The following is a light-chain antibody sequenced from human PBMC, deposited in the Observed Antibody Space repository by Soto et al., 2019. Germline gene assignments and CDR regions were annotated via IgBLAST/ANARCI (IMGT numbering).Light chain of an antibody. CDR3: QHYNSYSEA. CDR2: GAS. V-gene: IGKV3-20*01. CDR1: QSVSSNY. Sequence: EIVLTQSPGTLSLSPGERATLSCRASQSVSSNYLAWYQQKPGQAPRLLIYGASSRATGIPDRFSGSGSGTEFTLTISSLQPDDFATYYCQHYNSYSEAFGQGTKVELK. J-gene: IGKJ1*01.